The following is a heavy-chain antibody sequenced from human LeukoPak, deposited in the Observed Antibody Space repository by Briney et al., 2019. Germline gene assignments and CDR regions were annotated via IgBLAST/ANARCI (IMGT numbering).Heavy chain of an antibody. CDR2: IYYTGST. CDR1: GGSMSTYY. V-gene: IGHV4-59*08. D-gene: IGHD4-23*01. Sequence: SETLSLTCTVSGGSMSTYYWTWIRQPPGKGLEWIGFIYYTGSTNYNPSLKSRVTISVDTSKNQFSLTLSSVTAADTAVYYCARRSYGGNSAYFDYWGQGTLVTVSS. CDR3: ARRSYGGNSAYFDY. J-gene: IGHJ4*02.